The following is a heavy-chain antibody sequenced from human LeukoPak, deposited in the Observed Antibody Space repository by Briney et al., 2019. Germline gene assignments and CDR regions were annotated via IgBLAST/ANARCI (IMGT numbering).Heavy chain of an antibody. D-gene: IGHD3-10*01. Sequence: GGSLRLSCAASAITFSTYAMSWVRQAPGKGLEWVSSIWYDGRNTSYADAVKGRFTISRNNYRNTIHLQMDRLRTEDTAIYYCAKDQRGHFDNWGQGILVTVSS. CDR2: IWYDGRNT. V-gene: IGHV3-30*02. CDR3: AKDQRGHFDN. J-gene: IGHJ4*02. CDR1: AITFSTYA.